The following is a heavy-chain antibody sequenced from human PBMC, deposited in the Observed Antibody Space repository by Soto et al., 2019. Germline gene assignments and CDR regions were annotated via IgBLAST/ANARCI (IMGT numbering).Heavy chain of an antibody. CDR1: GYTFTSYG. J-gene: IGHJ6*02. CDR2: ISAYNGNT. Sequence: AASVKVSWKASGYTFTSYGISWVRQAPGQGLEWMGWISAYNGNTNYAQKLQGRATMTTDTSTSTAYMELRSLRSDDTAVYYCARDDSSGWTILGGNYYYYYGMDVWGQGTTVTVSS. CDR3: ARDDSSGWTILGGNYYYYYGMDV. V-gene: IGHV1-18*04. D-gene: IGHD6-19*01.